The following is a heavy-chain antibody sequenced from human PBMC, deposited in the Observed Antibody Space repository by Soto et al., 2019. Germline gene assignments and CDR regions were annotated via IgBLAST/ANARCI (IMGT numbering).Heavy chain of an antibody. CDR2: VIPILGQA. CDR1: GGIFSSYA. D-gene: IGHD6-6*01. Sequence: QVQLVQSGAEVKKPGSSVKVSCKASGGIFSSYAISWLRQAPGQGLEWMGAVIPILGQAYYAQDLQDRVSITADESTRTTYMELSSLRSEDTAXXXXXXXGGIGAPPGTDYWGQGTLVTVSS. J-gene: IGHJ4*02. V-gene: IGHV1-69*01. CDR3: XXXGGIGAPPGTDY.